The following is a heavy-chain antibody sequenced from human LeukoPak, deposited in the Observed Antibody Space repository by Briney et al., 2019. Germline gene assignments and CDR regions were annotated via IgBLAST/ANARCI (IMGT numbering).Heavy chain of an antibody. V-gene: IGHV1-46*01. Sequence: GASVKVSCKTSGYTFTTYYMHWVRQAPGQGLEWVGIINPSGGTTNYAQKFQGRVTMTRDTSTTTLYMELSSLRSEDTAVYYCARGRPGSGWSFDYWGQGTLVTVSS. CDR1: GYTFTTYY. D-gene: IGHD6-19*01. J-gene: IGHJ4*02. CDR2: INPSGGTT. CDR3: ARGRPGSGWSFDY.